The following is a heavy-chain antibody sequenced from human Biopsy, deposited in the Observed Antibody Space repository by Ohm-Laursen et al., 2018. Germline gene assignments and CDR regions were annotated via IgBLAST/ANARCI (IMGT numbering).Heavy chain of an antibody. V-gene: IGHV4-34*01. CDR2: INHSGRT. Sequence: GTLSLTCTVYGESFNGYYWSWIRQTPGKGLEWIGEINHSGRTNYNPSLKSRVTISVDTSKSQFSLKVRSVTAADTAVYYCVRGVDYYDPYHYYALNVWGQGTTVTVSS. J-gene: IGHJ6*02. CDR1: GESFNGYY. D-gene: IGHD3-22*01. CDR3: VRGVDYYDPYHYYALNV.